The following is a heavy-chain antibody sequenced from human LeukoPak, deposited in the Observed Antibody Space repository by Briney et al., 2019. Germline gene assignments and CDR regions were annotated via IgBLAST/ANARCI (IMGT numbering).Heavy chain of an antibody. CDR3: ARRYSSSSPLDY. D-gene: IGHD6-6*01. Sequence: SETLSLTCTVSGGSISSSSYYWGWLCQPPGKGLEWIGSIYYSGSTYYNPSLKSRVTISVDTSKNQFSLKLSSVTAADTAVYYCARRYSSSSPLDYWGQGTLVTVSS. J-gene: IGHJ4*02. CDR1: GGSISSSSYY. CDR2: IYYSGST. V-gene: IGHV4-39*01.